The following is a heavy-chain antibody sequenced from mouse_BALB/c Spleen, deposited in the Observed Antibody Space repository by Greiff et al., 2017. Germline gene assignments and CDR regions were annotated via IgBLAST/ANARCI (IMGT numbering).Heavy chain of an antibody. V-gene: IGHV5-12-2*01. CDR3: ARHEDYRYDDVGDAMDD. CDR2: ISNGGGST. Sequence: EVQLVESGGGLVQPGGSLKLSCAASGFTFSSYTMSWVRQTPEKRLEWVAYISNGGGSTYYPDTVKGRSTIAIDNAENTLYLQMISLKSEDTAMYYCARHEDYRYDDVGDAMDDWGEGTSVTVSS. J-gene: IGHJ4*01. CDR1: GFTFSSYT. D-gene: IGHD2-14*01.